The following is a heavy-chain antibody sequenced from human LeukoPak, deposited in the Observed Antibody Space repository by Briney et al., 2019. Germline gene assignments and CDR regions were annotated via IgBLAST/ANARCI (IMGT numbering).Heavy chain of an antibody. CDR2: INAGNGNT. J-gene: IGHJ4*02. CDR3: ARGSGYYYGSGSYRLDY. CDR1: GYTFTSYA. D-gene: IGHD3-10*01. Sequence: ASVKVSCKASGYTFTSYAMHWVRQAPGQRLEWMGWINAGNGNTKYSQKFQGRVTITRGTSASTAYMELSSLRSEDTAVYYCARGSGYYYGSGSYRLDYWGRGTLVTVSS. V-gene: IGHV1-3*01.